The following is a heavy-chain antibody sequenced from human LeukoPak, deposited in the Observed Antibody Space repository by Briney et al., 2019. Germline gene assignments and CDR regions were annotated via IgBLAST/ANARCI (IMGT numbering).Heavy chain of an antibody. CDR2: IYHSGST. CDR3: ARIAAAAPEWDY. Sequence: SETLSLTCTVSGGSISSGGYYWSWIRQPPGKGLEWIGYIYHSGSTYYNPSLKGRVTISVDTSKNQFSLKLSSVTAADTAVYYCARIAAAAPEWDYWGQGTLVTVSS. D-gene: IGHD6-13*01. V-gene: IGHV4-30-2*02. J-gene: IGHJ4*02. CDR1: GGSISSGGYY.